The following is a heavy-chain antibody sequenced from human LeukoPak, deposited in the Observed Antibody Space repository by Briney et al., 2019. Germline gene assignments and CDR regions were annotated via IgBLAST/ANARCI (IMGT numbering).Heavy chain of an antibody. D-gene: IGHD2-2*01. V-gene: IGHV1-18*01. CDR3: AKDPILVVPAESYMDV. Sequence: GASVRVSCKASGYTFTSYGISWVRQAPGQGLEWMGWISAYNGNTNYAQKLQGRVTMTTDTSTSTAYMELRSLRSDDTAVYYCAKDPILVVPAESYMDVWGKGTPVTVSS. J-gene: IGHJ6*03. CDR2: ISAYNGNT. CDR1: GYTFTSYG.